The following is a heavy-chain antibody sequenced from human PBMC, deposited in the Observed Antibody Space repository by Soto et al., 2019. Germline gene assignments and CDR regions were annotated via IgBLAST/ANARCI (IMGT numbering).Heavy chain of an antibody. CDR2: IYYSGST. CDR1: GGSISSSSYY. J-gene: IGHJ3*02. Sequence: SETLSLTCTVSGGSISSSSYYWGWLRQPPGKGLEWIGSIYYSGSTYYNPSLKSRVTISVDTSKNQFSLKLSSVTAADTAVYYCARRLVYAILKRDDAFDIWGQGTMVTVSS. V-gene: IGHV4-39*01. CDR3: ARRLVYAILKRDDAFDI. D-gene: IGHD2-8*01.